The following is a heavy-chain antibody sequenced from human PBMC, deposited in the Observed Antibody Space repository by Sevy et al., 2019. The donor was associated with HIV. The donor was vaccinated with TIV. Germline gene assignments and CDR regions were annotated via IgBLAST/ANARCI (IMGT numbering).Heavy chain of an antibody. D-gene: IGHD3-10*01. J-gene: IGHJ5*02. CDR3: SSTRDYFGSGSSFSHLVDP. V-gene: IGHV4-39*01. Sequence: SETLSLTCTVSGGSISSRSSYWGWIRQPPGKGLEWIGSIYYSGSTYSNPSLKSRLTMSVDTSKNQFSLKLSSVTAADTAGYFFSSTRDYFGSGSSFSHLVDPLGQG. CDR1: GGSISSRSSY. CDR2: IYYSGST.